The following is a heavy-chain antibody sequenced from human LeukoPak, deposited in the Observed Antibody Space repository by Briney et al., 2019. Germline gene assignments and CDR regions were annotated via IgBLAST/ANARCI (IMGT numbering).Heavy chain of an antibody. J-gene: IGHJ1*01. CDR2: ISGSGGST. CDR3: AKDGVSYYYDSSGYPEYFQH. Sequence: GESLRLSCAASGFTFSSYAMSWVRQAPGKGLEWVSAISGSGGSTYYADSVKGRFTISRDNSKNTLYLQMNSLRAEDTAVYYCAKDGVSYYYDSSGYPEYFQHWGQGTLVTVSS. V-gene: IGHV3-23*01. CDR1: GFTFSSYA. D-gene: IGHD3-22*01.